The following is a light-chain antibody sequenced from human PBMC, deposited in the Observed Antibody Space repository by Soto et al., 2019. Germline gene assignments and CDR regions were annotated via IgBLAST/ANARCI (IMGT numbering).Light chain of an antibody. CDR2: DVS. J-gene: IGKJ5*01. V-gene: IGKV3-20*01. CDR1: QTVSGTY. Sequence: IVLTQSPGTLSLSPGERATLSCRASQTVSGTYLAWYQQRPGQAPRLIIYDVSSRATGIPDRVSGSGSGADFTLTISRLEPEDFAVYYCQQYGSSPQTFGQGTTLEIK. CDR3: QQYGSSPQT.